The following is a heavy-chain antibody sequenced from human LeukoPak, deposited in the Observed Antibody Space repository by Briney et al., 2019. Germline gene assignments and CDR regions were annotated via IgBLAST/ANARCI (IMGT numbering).Heavy chain of an antibody. Sequence: SLTCXVSGGSMSTXYXSWIRXPXGXGLXWIGYIYYRGSTKYNPSLKSRVTMSVDTSKSQIFLKLSSVTAADTAVYYCARGDXXXNLVRNWGQGTLXXVSS. J-gene: IGHJ4*02. D-gene: IGHD2/OR15-2a*01. V-gene: IGHV4-59*01. CDR1: GGSMSTXY. CDR2: IYYRGST. CDR3: ARGDXXXNLVRN.